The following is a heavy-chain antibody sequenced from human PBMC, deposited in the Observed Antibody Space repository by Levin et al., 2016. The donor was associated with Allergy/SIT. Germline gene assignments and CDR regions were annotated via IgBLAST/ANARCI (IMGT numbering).Heavy chain of an antibody. J-gene: IGHJ4*02. D-gene: IGHD5-12*01. CDR2: IYYSGST. Sequence: WIRQPPGKGLEWIGYIYYSGSTNYNPSLKSRVTISVDTSKNQFSLKLSSVTAADTAVYYCASAYSGYDYNYWGQGTLVTVSS. V-gene: IGHV4-59*01. CDR3: ASAYSGYDYNY.